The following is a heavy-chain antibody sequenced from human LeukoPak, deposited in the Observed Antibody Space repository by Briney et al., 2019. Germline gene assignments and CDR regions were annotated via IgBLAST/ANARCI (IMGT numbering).Heavy chain of an antibody. D-gene: IGHD3-3*01. V-gene: IGHV1-69*04. CDR1: GYTFTDYY. J-gene: IGHJ4*02. CDR3: ARGSVFGVVIITH. CDR2: IIPILGIA. Sequence: SVKVSCKVSGYTFTDYYMHWVRQAPGQGLEWMGRIIPILGIANYAQKFQGRVTITADKSTSTAYMELSSLRSEDTAVYYCARGSVFGVVIITHWGQGTLVTVSS.